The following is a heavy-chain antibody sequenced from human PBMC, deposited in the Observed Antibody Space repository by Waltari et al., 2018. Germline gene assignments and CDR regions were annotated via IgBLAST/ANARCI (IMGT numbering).Heavy chain of an antibody. CDR2: IYYSGST. J-gene: IGHJ3*02. Sequence: QLQLQESGPGLVKPSETLSLTCTVSGGSISSSSYYWGWIRQPPGKGREWIGSIYYSGSTYYNPSLKSRVTISVDTSKNQFSLKLSSVTAADTAVYYCARPYGTTDAFDIWGQGTMVTISS. D-gene: IGHD4-17*01. CDR1: GGSISSSSYY. CDR3: ARPYGTTDAFDI. V-gene: IGHV4-39*01.